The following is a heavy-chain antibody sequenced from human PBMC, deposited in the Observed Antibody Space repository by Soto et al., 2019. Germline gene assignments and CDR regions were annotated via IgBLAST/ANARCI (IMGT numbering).Heavy chain of an antibody. Sequence: GGSLRLSFAASGFTFDDYAMHWFRQAPGKGLEWVSLISWDGGSTYYADSVKGRFTISRDNSKNSLYLQMNSLRAEDTAVYYCARGTYYDFWSGYMGYYYYGMDVWGQGTTVTVSS. V-gene: IGHV3-43D*04. J-gene: IGHJ6*02. CDR3: ARGTYYDFWSGYMGYYYYGMDV. CDR1: GFTFDDYA. CDR2: ISWDGGST. D-gene: IGHD3-3*01.